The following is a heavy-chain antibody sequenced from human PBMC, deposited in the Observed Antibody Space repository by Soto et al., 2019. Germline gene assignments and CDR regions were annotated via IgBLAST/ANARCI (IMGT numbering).Heavy chain of an antibody. CDR1: GFTFSSYG. V-gene: IGHV3-30*18. Sequence: GGSLRLSCAASGFTFSSYGMHWVRQAPGKGLEWVAVISYDGSNKYYADSVKGRFTISRDNSKNTLYLQMNSLRAEDTAVYYCAKEVLRFLEWPTYYYYYGMDVWGQGTTVTVSS. D-gene: IGHD3-3*01. CDR3: AKEVLRFLEWPTYYYYYGMDV. J-gene: IGHJ6*02. CDR2: ISYDGSNK.